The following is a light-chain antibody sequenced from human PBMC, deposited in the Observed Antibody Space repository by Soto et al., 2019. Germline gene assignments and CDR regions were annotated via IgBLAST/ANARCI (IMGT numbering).Light chain of an antibody. CDR1: SSDVGGYNY. Sequence: LTQPPSASGSPGQSVTISCTGTSSDVGGYNYVSWYQQHPGKAPKLIIYGVDKRPSGVPDRFSGSTSGNTASLTVSGLQADDEADYYCSSYAGSSNYVFGTGTKVTVL. CDR2: GVD. CDR3: SSYAGSSNYV. V-gene: IGLV2-8*01. J-gene: IGLJ1*01.